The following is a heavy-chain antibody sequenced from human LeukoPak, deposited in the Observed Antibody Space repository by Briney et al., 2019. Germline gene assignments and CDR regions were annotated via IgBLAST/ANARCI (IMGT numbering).Heavy chain of an antibody. CDR1: GGSISSDY. Sequence: PSETLSLTCTVSGGSISSDYWSWIRQPPGKGLEWIGYIYYSGNSNYNPSLKSRVTISADTSKNEFSLKLSSVTAADTAIYYCATRSTGVAATFDSWGQGALVTVSS. CDR3: ATRSTGVAATFDS. CDR2: IYYSGNS. V-gene: IGHV4-59*01. D-gene: IGHD2-15*01. J-gene: IGHJ4*02.